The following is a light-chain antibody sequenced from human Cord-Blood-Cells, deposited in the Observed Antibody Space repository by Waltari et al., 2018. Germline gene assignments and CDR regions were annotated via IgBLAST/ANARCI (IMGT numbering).Light chain of an antibody. Sequence: DTQITHPPFSMSADVEYRVFITCRASQSISSYLNWYQQKPGKAPKLLIYAESSLQSGVPSRFSGSGSGTDFTLTISSLQPEDFATYYCQQSYSTLPYTFGQGTKLEIK. V-gene: IGKV1-39*01. J-gene: IGKJ2*01. CDR1: QSISSY. CDR3: QQSYSTLPYT. CDR2: AES.